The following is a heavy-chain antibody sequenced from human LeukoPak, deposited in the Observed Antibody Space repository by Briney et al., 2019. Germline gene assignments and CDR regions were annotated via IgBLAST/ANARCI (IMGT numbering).Heavy chain of an antibody. CDR3: AKFWYDGNNWFDP. D-gene: IGHD3-16*01. Sequence: PGGSLRLSCTASGFTFGNYAMSWVRQAPGKGLEWVSAISGSGGSTFYADSVKGRFTISRDNSKNTLYLQMNSLRAEDTAIYYCAKFWYDGNNWFDPWGQGTLVTVSS. J-gene: IGHJ5*02. CDR1: GFTFGNYA. CDR2: ISGSGGST. V-gene: IGHV3-23*01.